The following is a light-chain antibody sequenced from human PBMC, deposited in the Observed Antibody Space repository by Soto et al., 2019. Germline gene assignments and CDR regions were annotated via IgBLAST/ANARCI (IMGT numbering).Light chain of an antibody. Sequence: DIQMTQSPSTLHASVGDRVSIKCRASQSISAWLAWYQQKPGKSPKALIYDDSTLRSGVPSRFSGGGSGTEFTLTISSLQPDDFATYYCPQYNTYSTFGQGTRLEIK. CDR1: QSISAW. CDR3: PQYNTYST. J-gene: IGKJ5*01. CDR2: DDS. V-gene: IGKV1-5*01.